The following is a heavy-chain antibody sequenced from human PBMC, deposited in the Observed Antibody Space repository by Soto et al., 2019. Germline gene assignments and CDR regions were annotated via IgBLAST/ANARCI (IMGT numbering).Heavy chain of an antibody. Sequence: EVQLVESGGGLVQPGRSLRLSCAASGFTFDDYAMHWVRQAPGKGLEWVSGISWNSGSIGYADSVKGRFTISRDNAKNSLYLQMNSLRAEDTALYYCAVSSWYGRYFDYWCQGTLVTVSS. CDR2: ISWNSGSI. V-gene: IGHV3-9*01. CDR1: GFTFDDYA. CDR3: AVSSWYGRYFDY. J-gene: IGHJ4*02. D-gene: IGHD6-13*01.